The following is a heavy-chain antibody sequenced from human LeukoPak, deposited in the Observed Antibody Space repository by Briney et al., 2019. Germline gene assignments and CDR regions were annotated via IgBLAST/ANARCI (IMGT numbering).Heavy chain of an antibody. J-gene: IGHJ4*02. Sequence: GESLKISCKSSGYTFTNYWIGWVRQMPGKGLEWMGIIYPGDSDTRYSPSFQGQVTISADKSISTAYLQWSSLKASDTAMYYCARQLGADYDFLTGPYYFDYWGQGTLVTVSS. V-gene: IGHV5-51*01. CDR2: IYPGDSDT. CDR1: GYTFTNYW. CDR3: ARQLGADYDFLTGPYYFDY. D-gene: IGHD3-9*01.